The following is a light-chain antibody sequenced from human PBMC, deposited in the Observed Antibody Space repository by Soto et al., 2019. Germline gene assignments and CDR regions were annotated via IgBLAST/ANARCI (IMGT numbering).Light chain of an antibody. Sequence: QSALTQPASVSGSPGQSITISCTGTSSDVGGYNYVSWYQQHPGKAPKLMIFEVSNRPSGVSNRFSGSKSGNTASLTISGLQAEDEADYYCCSYTSTTTLSVFGTGTKLTVL. CDR3: CSYTSTTTLSV. J-gene: IGLJ1*01. CDR1: SSDVGGYNY. CDR2: EVS. V-gene: IGLV2-14*01.